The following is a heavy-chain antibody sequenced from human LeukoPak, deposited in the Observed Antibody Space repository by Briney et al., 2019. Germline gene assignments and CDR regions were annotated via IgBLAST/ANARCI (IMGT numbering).Heavy chain of an antibody. V-gene: IGHV3-7*01. D-gene: IGHD1-26*01. CDR3: AKLATKFYPVDY. CDR1: GFTFSTYW. Sequence: GGSLRLSCAASGFTFSTYWMTWVRQAPGKGLEWVANIKQDGSEKYFVDSVKGRFSISRDNAKNSLYLQMNSLRAEDTAVYYCAKLATKFYPVDYWGQGTLVTVSS. CDR2: IKQDGSEK. J-gene: IGHJ4*02.